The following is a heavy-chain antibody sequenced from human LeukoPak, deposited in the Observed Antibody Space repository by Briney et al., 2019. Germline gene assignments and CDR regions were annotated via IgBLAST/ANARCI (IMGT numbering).Heavy chain of an antibody. J-gene: IGHJ5*02. Sequence: GGSLRLSGAASGFSVNNNYLSWVRQAPGKGLEWVSSIYSSGATYYAESVKGRFSISRDSSKNTFDLQMNTLRTEDTAVYYCAKDGVGATWFGHWGQGALVTVSS. CDR1: GFSVNNNY. D-gene: IGHD1-26*01. CDR2: IYSSGAT. CDR3: AKDGVGATWFGH. V-gene: IGHV3-66*03.